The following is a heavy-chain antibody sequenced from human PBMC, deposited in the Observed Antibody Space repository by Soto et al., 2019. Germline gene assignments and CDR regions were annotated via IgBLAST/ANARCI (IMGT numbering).Heavy chain of an antibody. CDR3: AGDWSADVLPDY. V-gene: IGHV1-46*01. CDR2: INPTGGST. Sequence: GASVKVSCKASGHIFTNYFIHWVRQAPGQGLEWMGIINPTGGSTNYAQKFQGRVTMTRDTSTSTVYMELSSLRSEDTAIYYCAGDWSADVLPDYWGQGTLVTVSS. D-gene: IGHD3-10*02. J-gene: IGHJ4*02. CDR1: GHIFTNYF.